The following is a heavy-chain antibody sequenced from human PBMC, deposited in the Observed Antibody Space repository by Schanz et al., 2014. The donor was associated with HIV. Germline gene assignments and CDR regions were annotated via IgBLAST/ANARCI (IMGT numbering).Heavy chain of an antibody. V-gene: IGHV1-69*01. J-gene: IGHJ6*02. D-gene: IGHD2-15*01. CDR3: ARTHYSVVSSRAMDV. Sequence: QVQLVQSGAEVKKPGSSVKVFCRASGGTFINYAFSWVRQAPGQGLEWMGGTIPLFGTSNYAQKFQGRATITADESTSTAYMELSSLRSEDTAVYYCARTHYSVVSSRAMDVWGQGTTVTVSS. CDR2: TIPLFGTS. CDR1: GGTFINYA.